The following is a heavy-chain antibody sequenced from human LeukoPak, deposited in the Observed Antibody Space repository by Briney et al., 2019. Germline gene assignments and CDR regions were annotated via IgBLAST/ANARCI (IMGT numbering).Heavy chain of an antibody. CDR2: ISYSGTT. V-gene: IGHV4-30-4*08. J-gene: IGHJ3*01. CDR1: GGSINSGDYF. D-gene: IGHD3-9*01. Sequence: PSQTLSLICTVSGGSINSGDYFWSWIRQPPGKGPEWIGSISYSGTTYYNPPLKSRVTISMDTSKNQFSLKLNSVTAADTALFYCARVGRRNKYHTPGFFNLWGQGTTVTVSS. CDR3: ARVGRRNKYHTPGFFNL.